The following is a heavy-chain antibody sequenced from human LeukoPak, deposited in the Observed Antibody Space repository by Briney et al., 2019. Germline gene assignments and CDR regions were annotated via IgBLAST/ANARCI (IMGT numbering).Heavy chain of an antibody. CDR2: IYHSGTT. J-gene: IGHJ4*02. CDR1: GDSITSHNW. V-gene: IGHV4-4*02. Sequence: PSETLSLTCAVSGDSITSHNWWSWVRQSPGKGLEWIGEIYHSGTTNYSPSLKSRVTISVDKSKNQLSLRLTSVTAADTAVYFCASCLFDYYYFDQWGQGTLVTVSS. CDR3: ASCLFDYYYFDQ. D-gene: IGHD3-10*01.